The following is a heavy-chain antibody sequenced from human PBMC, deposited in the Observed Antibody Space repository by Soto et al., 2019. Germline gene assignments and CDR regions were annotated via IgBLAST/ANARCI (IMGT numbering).Heavy chain of an antibody. D-gene: IGHD1-1*01. Sequence: EVPLLESGGGLVQPGGSLRLSCAASGFTFSSYAMSWVRQAPGKGLEWVSVISGSGGSTFYADSVKGRFTISRDNSKNTLYLHMNSLRAEDTAVYYCAKDKTAATPGAFHIWGQGTMVTVSS. J-gene: IGHJ3*02. V-gene: IGHV3-23*01. CDR3: AKDKTAATPGAFHI. CDR1: GFTFSSYA. CDR2: ISGSGGST.